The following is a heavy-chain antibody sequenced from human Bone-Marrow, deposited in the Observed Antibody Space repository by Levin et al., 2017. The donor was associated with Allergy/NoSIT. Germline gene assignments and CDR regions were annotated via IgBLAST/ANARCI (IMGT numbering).Heavy chain of an antibody. V-gene: IGHV3-23*01. CDR1: GFTFSRYG. D-gene: IGHD6-19*01. CDR2: LSGSGGST. Sequence: GESLKISCAASGFTFSRYGMSWVRQAPGKGLEWVSALSGSGGSTYYADSVKGRFTVSRDNSKNTLFLQMNSRRVEDTAVYYCAKDRGWYGDAFDTWGQGTMVTVSS. J-gene: IGHJ3*02. CDR3: AKDRGWYGDAFDT.